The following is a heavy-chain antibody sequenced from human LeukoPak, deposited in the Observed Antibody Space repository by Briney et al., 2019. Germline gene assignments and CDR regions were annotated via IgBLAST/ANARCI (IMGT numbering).Heavy chain of an antibody. CDR3: ARVRGAYDSSGYYYP. J-gene: IGHJ5*02. CDR1: GGTFSSYA. D-gene: IGHD3-22*01. CDR2: IIPIFGTA. V-gene: IGHV1-69*05. Sequence: SVKVSCKASGGTFSSYAISWVRQAPGQGLEWMGGIIPIFGTANYAQKFQGRVTITTDKSTSTAYMELSSLRSEDTAVYYCARVRGAYDSSGYYYPWGQGTLVTVSS.